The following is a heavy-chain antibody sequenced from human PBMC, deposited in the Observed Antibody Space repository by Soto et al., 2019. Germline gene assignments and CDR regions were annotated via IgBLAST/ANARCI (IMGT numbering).Heavy chain of an antibody. Sequence: EVQLLESGGGLVQPGASLRLSCAASGFTFSLNDINWVRQAPGKGLELVSSISGSGGSTFHTDSVKGRFAIPRDNSTNTWYLQLNSLRAEDTAVYYCAKTWGISTYDPWGQGTLVTVSS. D-gene: IGHD3-10*01. CDR1: GFTFSLND. J-gene: IGHJ5*02. CDR2: ISGSGGST. V-gene: IGHV3-23*01. CDR3: AKTWGISTYDP.